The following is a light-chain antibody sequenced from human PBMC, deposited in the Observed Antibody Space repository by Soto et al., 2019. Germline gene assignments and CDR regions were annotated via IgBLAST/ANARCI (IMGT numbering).Light chain of an antibody. J-gene: IGLJ2*01. Sequence: QSVLTQPASLSGSPGQSITISCTGTSSDVGGYNYVSWYQQHPGKAPKLMIYDVSTRPSGVSNRFSGSKSGHTASLTISGLQAEDEADYYCSAYTSSSTYVVFGGGTQLTVL. V-gene: IGLV2-14*01. CDR1: SSDVGGYNY. CDR2: DVS. CDR3: SAYTSSSTYVV.